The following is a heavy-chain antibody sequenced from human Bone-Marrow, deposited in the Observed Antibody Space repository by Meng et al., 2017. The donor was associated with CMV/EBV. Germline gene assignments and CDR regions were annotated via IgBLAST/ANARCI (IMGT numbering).Heavy chain of an antibody. D-gene: IGHD1-26*01. V-gene: IGHV4-59*01. CDR3: ARDWYSGSGAWFDP. CDR2: IYYSGST. Sequence: SETLSLTCTVSGDSISSYYWSWIRQPPGKGLEWIGYIYYSGSTKYNPSLKSRVTISVDTSKNQFSLKLSSVTAADTAVYYRARDWYSGSGAWFDPCGQGTLVTVSS. CDR1: GDSISSYY. J-gene: IGHJ5*02.